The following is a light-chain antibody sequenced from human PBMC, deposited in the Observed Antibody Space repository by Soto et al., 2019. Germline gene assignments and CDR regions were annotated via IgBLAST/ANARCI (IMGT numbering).Light chain of an antibody. CDR1: QSISSW. J-gene: IGKJ1*01. CDR3: HHET. V-gene: IGKV1-5*03. Sequence: DIQMTQSPSTLSASVGDRVTITCRASQSISSWLAWYQQKPGKAPKLLIYKASSLESGVPSRFSGSGSGTEFTLTISSLQPDDFATYSCHHETFGQGTKVEIK. CDR2: KAS.